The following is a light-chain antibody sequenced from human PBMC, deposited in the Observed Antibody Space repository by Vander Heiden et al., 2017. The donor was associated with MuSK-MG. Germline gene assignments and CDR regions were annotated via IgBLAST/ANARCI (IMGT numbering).Light chain of an antibody. CDR2: AAS. CDR3: QQSDSTHPYS. J-gene: IGKJ2*01. V-gene: IGKV1-39*01. Sequence: DIQMTQSPSSLSASLGDRATITCRASQSISNFLNWYQYKPGKDPKLLIYAASSLQSGVPSRFSSSRYGTDFTRTISSLQPEDFAADYCQQSDSTHPYSFGQGTKVEI. CDR1: QSISNF.